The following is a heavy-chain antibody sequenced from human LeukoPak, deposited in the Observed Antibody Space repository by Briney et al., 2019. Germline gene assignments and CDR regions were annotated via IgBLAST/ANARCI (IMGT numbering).Heavy chain of an antibody. CDR2: ISSSSSYI. CDR1: GFTFSSYS. CDR3: ARDRVGGYSYGYDFDY. Sequence: GGSLRLSCAASGFTFSSYSTNWVRQAPGKGLEWVSSISSSSSYIYYADSVKGRFTISRDNAKNSLYLQMNSLRAEDTAVYYCARDRVGGYSYGYDFDYWGQGTLVTVSS. D-gene: IGHD5-18*01. J-gene: IGHJ4*02. V-gene: IGHV3-21*01.